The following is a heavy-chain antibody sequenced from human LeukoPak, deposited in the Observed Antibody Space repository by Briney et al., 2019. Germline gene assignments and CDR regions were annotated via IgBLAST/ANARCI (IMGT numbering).Heavy chain of an antibody. Sequence: GASVKVSCKASGYTFTSYGISWVRQAPGQGLEWMGWINPNSGGTNYAQKFQGRVTMTRDTSISTAYMELSRLRSDDTAVYYCARDRHSSSWLGYYYYMDVWGKGTTVTVSS. CDR2: INPNSGGT. D-gene: IGHD6-13*01. V-gene: IGHV1-2*02. CDR1: GYTFTSYG. J-gene: IGHJ6*03. CDR3: ARDRHSSSWLGYYYYMDV.